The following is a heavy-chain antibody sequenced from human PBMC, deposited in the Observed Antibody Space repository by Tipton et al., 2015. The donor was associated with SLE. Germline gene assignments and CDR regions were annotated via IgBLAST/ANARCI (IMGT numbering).Heavy chain of an antibody. CDR3: ARAPLGGHGAGSRGLLDP. CDR1: GASIASGRYY. J-gene: IGHJ5*02. D-gene: IGHD3-10*01. V-gene: IGHV4-61*02. Sequence: TLSLTCTVSGASIASGRYYWSWIRQPAGKGLEWIGRVYTSGNTNYNPSLKNRVTISLDTSKNQFSLELTSVTAADSAVYYCARAPLGGHGAGSRGLLDPWGQGTLVTVSS. CDR2: VYTSGNT.